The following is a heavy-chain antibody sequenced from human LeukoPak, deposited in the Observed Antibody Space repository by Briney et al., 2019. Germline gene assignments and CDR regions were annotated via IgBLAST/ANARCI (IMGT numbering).Heavy chain of an antibody. CDR2: INHSGST. J-gene: IGHJ1*01. D-gene: IGHD6-13*01. CDR3: ARGRGPQQQLVRPLLPRYFQH. V-gene: IGHV4-34*01. Sequence: SETLSLTCAVYGGSFSGYYWSWIRQPPGKGLEWIGEINHSGSTNYNPSLKSRVTISVDTSKNQFSLKLSSVTAADTAVYYCARGRGPQQQLVRPLLPRYFQHWGQGTLVTVSS. CDR1: GGSFSGYY.